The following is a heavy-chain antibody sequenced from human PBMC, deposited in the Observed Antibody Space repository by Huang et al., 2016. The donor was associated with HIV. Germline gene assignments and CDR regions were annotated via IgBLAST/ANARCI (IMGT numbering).Heavy chain of an antibody. J-gene: IGHJ3*01. CDR2: VFYGGNT. Sequence: QLQLQESGPGLVRPSETLSLTCSVSGGSVNSGYYYWGWIRQPPGKGLDWMARVFYGGNTFYTPVLKVRFSLAVDTSKKRFSLNLSSVTAADTAVYFCARLPFDYVWGTQRQTALDELDVWGQGTMVTVSS. D-gene: IGHD3-16*01. CDR1: GGSVNSGYYY. V-gene: IGHV4-39*01. CDR3: ARLPFDYVWGTQRQTALDELDV.